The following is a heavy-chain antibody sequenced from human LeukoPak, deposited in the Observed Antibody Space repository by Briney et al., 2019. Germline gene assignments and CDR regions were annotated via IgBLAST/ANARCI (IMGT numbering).Heavy chain of an antibody. CDR1: GYTFTGYY. CDR3: ARRYSGYVGLDL. CDR2: INPNSGGT. D-gene: IGHD5-12*01. Sequence: ASVKVSCKASGYTFTGYYMHWVRQAPGQGLEWMGRINPNSGGTNYAQKFQGRVTMTRDTSISTAYMELSRLRSDDTAVYYCARRYSGYVGLDLWGRGTLATVSS. V-gene: IGHV1-2*06. J-gene: IGHJ2*01.